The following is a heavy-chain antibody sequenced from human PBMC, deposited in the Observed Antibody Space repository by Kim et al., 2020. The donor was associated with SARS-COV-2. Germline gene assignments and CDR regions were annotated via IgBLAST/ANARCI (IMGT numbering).Heavy chain of an antibody. CDR2: IYYSGST. J-gene: IGHJ4*02. CDR1: GGSISSYY. V-gene: IGHV4-59*01. D-gene: IGHD1-26*01. Sequence: SETLSLTCTVSGGSISSYYWSWIRQPPGKGLEWIGYIYYSGSTNYNPSLKSRVTISVDTSKNQFSLKLSSVTAADTAVYYCARASLWELRFDYWGQGTLV. CDR3: ARASLWELRFDY.